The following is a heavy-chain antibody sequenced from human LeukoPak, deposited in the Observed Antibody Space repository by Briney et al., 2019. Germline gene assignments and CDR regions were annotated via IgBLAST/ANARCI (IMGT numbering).Heavy chain of an antibody. D-gene: IGHD3-10*01. J-gene: IGHJ4*02. Sequence: GGSLRLSCAASGFDFHNYVIHWVRQAPGKGLEWVAVISYAVNIKYYADSVKGRFAISRDSSSKTVFLQMNSLRTEDTAVYYCVREGYYESGSSPTFYFDYWGQGTLVTVSS. CDR3: VREGYYESGSSPTFYFDY. CDR1: GFDFHNYV. V-gene: IGHV3-30*09. CDR2: ISYAVNIK.